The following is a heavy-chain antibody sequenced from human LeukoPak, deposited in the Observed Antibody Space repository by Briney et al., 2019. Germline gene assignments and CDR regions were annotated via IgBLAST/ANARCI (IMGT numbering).Heavy chain of an antibody. V-gene: IGHV4-39*07. J-gene: IGHJ5*02. Sequence: SETLSLTCTVSGGSISSSSYYWGWIRQPPGKGLEWIGSISYSGTTYYNPSLKSRVTISVDTSKNQFSLKLSSVTAADTAVYYCARGRRITYYYDSSGYLGGWFDPWGQGTLVTVSS. CDR2: ISYSGTT. CDR1: GGSISSSSYY. D-gene: IGHD3-22*01. CDR3: ARGRRITYYYDSSGYLGGWFDP.